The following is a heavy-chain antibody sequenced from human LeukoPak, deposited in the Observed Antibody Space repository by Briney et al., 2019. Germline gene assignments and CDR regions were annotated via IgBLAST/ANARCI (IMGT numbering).Heavy chain of an antibody. V-gene: IGHV3-33*05. CDR2: ISYDGSNK. CDR1: GFSFSNSG. J-gene: IGHJ4*02. D-gene: IGHD2-2*02. Sequence: GGSLRLSCAASGFSFSNSGMHWVRQAPGKGLEWVAVISYDGSNKYYADSVKGRFTISRDNSKNTLYLQMNSLRAEDTAVYYCARLYEDYSFDYWGQGTLVTVSS. CDR3: ARLYEDYSFDY.